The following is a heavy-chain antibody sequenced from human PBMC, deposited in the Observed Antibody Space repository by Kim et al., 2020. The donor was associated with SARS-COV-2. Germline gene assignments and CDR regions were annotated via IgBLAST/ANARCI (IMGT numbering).Heavy chain of an antibody. CDR2: KWYN. J-gene: IGHJ3*02. CDR3: ARGYAFDI. V-gene: IGHV6-1*01. Sequence: KWYNDYSPSVTGRITISPDTSKTHFSLQLNSVSPEDTAVYYCARGYAFDIWGPGTLVTVSS.